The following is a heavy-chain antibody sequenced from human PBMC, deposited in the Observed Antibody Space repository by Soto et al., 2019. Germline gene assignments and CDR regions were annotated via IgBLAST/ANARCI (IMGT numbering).Heavy chain of an antibody. J-gene: IGHJ6*04. CDR1: GGSISSYY. CDR3: SGSSTLYYYYYGMDV. CDR2: IYYSGST. Sequence: SETLSLTCTVSGGSISSYYWSWIRQPPGKGLEWIGYIYYSGSTNYNPSLKSRVTISVDTSKNQFSLKLSSVTAADTAVYYCSGSSTLYYYYYGMDVWGKVTTVTVSS. V-gene: IGHV4-59*01. D-gene: IGHD6-13*01.